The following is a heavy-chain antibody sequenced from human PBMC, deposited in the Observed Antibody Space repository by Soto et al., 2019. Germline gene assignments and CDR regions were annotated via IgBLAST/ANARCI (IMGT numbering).Heavy chain of an antibody. V-gene: IGHV3-15*01. D-gene: IGHD2-15*01. Sequence: PGGSLRLSCAASGFTFSNAWMSWVRQAPGKGLEWVGRIKSKTDGGTTDYAAPVKGRFTISRDDSKNTLYLQMNSLRSEDTAVYYCAREENCRGGTCYSEYFHHWGQGTLVTVSS. CDR3: AREENCRGGTCYSEYFHH. CDR1: GFTFSNAW. CDR2: IKSKTDGGTT. J-gene: IGHJ1*01.